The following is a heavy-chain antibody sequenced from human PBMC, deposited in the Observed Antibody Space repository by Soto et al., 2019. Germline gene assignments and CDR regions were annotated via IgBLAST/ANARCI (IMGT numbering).Heavy chain of an antibody. V-gene: IGHV3-33*01. D-gene: IGHD3-22*01. CDR2: IWYDGSNK. CDR1: GLTFSSYG. CDR3: AREGYDSSGHDAFDI. Sequence: PGGSLRLSCAASGLTFSSYGMHWVRQAPGKGLEWVAVIWYDGSNKYYADSVKGRFTISRGNSKNTLYLQMNSLRAEDTAVYYCAREGYDSSGHDAFDIWGQGTMVTVSS. J-gene: IGHJ3*02.